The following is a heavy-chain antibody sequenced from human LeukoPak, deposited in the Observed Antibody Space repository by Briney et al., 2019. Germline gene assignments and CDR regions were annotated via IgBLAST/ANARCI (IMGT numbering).Heavy chain of an antibody. V-gene: IGHV4-34*01. CDR3: ANRSRYYYYYYMDV. Sequence: PSETLSLTCAVYGGSFSGYYWSWIRQPPGKGLEWIGEINHSGSTNYNPSLKSRVTISVDTSKNQFSLKLRSVTAADTAVYYWANRSRYYYYYYMDVWGKGTTVTVSS. J-gene: IGHJ6*03. CDR1: GGSFSGYY. CDR2: INHSGST. D-gene: IGHD2-2*01.